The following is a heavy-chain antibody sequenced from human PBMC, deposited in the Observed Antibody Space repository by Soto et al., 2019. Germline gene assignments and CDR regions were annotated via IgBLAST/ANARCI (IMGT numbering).Heavy chain of an antibody. Sequence: QVQLVESGGGVVQPGRSLRLSCAASGFTFSSYGMHWVRQAPGKGLEWVAVISYDGSNKYYADSVKGRFTISRDNSKNTLDLQMNSLRAEDTAVYYCAKDLLRPGRAYGMDVCGQGTTVTVSS. CDR2: ISYDGSNK. J-gene: IGHJ6*02. V-gene: IGHV3-30*18. CDR3: AKDLLRPGRAYGMDV. CDR1: GFTFSSYG. D-gene: IGHD6-25*01.